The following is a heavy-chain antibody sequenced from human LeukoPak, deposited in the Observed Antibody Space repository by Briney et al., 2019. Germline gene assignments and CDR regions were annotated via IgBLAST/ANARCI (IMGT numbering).Heavy chain of an antibody. J-gene: IGHJ4*02. Sequence: ASVTVSCKASGYTFTGYYMHWVRQAPGQGLEWMGWINPNSGGTKYAQKFQGRVTMTRDTSISTAYMELSRLRSDDTAVYYCASSYSGSSYFDYWGQGTLVTVSS. D-gene: IGHD1-26*01. V-gene: IGHV1-2*02. CDR3: ASSYSGSSYFDY. CDR1: GYTFTGYY. CDR2: INPNSGGT.